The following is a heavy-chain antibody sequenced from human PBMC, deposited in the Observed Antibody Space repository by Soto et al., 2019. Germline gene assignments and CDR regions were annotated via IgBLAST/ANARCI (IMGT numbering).Heavy chain of an antibody. V-gene: IGHV5-51*01. CDR1: GYSFTSYW. D-gene: IGHD3-22*01. CDR2: IYPGDSDT. Sequence: GESLKISCKGSGYSFTSYWIGWVRQMPGKGLEWMGIIYPGDSDTRYSPSFQGQVTISADKSISTAYLQWRSLKASDTAMYYCARHARGDDSSGYPPDYWGQGTLVTVSS. CDR3: ARHARGDDSSGYPPDY. J-gene: IGHJ4*02.